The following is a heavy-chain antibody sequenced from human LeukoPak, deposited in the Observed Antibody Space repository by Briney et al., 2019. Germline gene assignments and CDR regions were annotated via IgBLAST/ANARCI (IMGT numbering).Heavy chain of an antibody. CDR3: ARLLDFWSANYRSAFDI. D-gene: IGHD3-3*01. CDR2: ISSSSSTI. CDR1: GFTFSSYS. V-gene: IGHV3-48*01. Sequence: PGGSLRLSCAASGFTFSSYSMNWVRQAPGKGLEWVSYISSSSSTIYYADSVKGRFTISRDNAKNSLYLQMNSLRAEDTAVYYCARLLDFWSANYRSAFDIWGQGTMATVSS. J-gene: IGHJ3*02.